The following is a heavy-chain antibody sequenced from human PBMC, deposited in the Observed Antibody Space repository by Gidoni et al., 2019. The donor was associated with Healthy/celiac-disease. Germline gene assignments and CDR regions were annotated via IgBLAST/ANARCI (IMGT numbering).Heavy chain of an antibody. CDR1: GFTFSSYA. D-gene: IGHD2-21*01. J-gene: IGHJ4*02. CDR2: ISYDGTNN. CDR3: ARSSSGDVVVIALDY. Sequence: QVQLVESGGGVVQPGRSLRLSCADYGFTFSSYAMHWVRQAPGQGLEWVAVISYDGTNNYYADSVKGRFTISRDNSKDTLYLQMNSLRAEDTAVYYCARSSSGDVVVIALDYWGQGTLVTVSS. V-gene: IGHV3-30*04.